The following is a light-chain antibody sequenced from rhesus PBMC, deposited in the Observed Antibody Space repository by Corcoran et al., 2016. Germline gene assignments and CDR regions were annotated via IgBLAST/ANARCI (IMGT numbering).Light chain of an antibody. CDR3: QQESKWPVT. V-gene: IGKV3-35*01. CDR1: QSVSYS. CDR2: VGS. J-gene: IGKJ4*01. Sequence: DIVVTQSPATLSLSPGERATLSCRASQSVSYSLAWYHQKPGQPPRLLIYVGSNRATGTPDRFSGSGSGTDFTLTISSLDPEDVGVYYCQQESKWPVTFGGGTKVDI.